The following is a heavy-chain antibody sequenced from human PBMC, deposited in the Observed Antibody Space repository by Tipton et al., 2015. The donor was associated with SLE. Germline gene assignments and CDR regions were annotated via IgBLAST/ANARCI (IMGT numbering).Heavy chain of an antibody. J-gene: IGHJ3*01. V-gene: IGHV4-61*09. D-gene: IGHD3-22*01. Sequence: TLSLTCTVSGDSISSGDCYWSWILPPAGKGLEWIGHIYTTGRTNYNPTLTSRVTISVHTSKNLFSLRLSSVTAADTAVYYCARTAGEPYYFGSSGCCPDWGQERMVIVSS. CDR1: GDSISSGDCY. CDR3: ARTAGEPYYFGSSGCCPD. CDR2: IYTTGRT.